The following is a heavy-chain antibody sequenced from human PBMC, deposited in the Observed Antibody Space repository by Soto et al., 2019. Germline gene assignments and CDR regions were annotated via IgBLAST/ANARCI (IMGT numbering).Heavy chain of an antibody. J-gene: IGHJ4*02. V-gene: IGHV3-9*01. Sequence: GGSLRLSCAGSGFSFDDYALHWARQAPGKGLEWLSGISWNTGIIGYADSVRGRFTISRDNAKNSLFLQMNSLRPDDTAFYYCAKDSDSTAPYHFDSWGQGVLVTVSS. CDR3: AKDSDSTAPYHFDS. CDR2: ISWNTGII. CDR1: GFSFDDYA.